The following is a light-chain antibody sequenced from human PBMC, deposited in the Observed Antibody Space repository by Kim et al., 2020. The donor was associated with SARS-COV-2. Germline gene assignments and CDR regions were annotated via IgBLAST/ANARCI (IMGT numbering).Light chain of an antibody. CDR1: QDSTNY. Sequence: LSAYVGDRVTITCQASQDSTNYLNWYQHKPGKAPKLLIYDASNLETGVPSRFSGSGSGTHFTFTISSLQPEDFATYYCHQYDDLIFGGGTKVDIK. V-gene: IGKV1-33*01. CDR2: DAS. J-gene: IGKJ4*01. CDR3: HQYDDLI.